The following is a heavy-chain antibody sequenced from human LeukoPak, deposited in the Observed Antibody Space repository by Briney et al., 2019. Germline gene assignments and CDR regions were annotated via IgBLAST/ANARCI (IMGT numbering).Heavy chain of an antibody. Sequence: GGSLRSSCAASGFTFSSYAMSWVRQAPGKGLEWVANIKQDGSEKCYVDSVKGRFIISRDNAKNSLYLQMNTLRADDTAVYYCARDGFGTGSNWGQGTLVTVSS. CDR2: IKQDGSEK. J-gene: IGHJ4*02. CDR3: ARDGFGTGSN. V-gene: IGHV3-7*03. CDR1: GFTFSSYA. D-gene: IGHD3-16*01.